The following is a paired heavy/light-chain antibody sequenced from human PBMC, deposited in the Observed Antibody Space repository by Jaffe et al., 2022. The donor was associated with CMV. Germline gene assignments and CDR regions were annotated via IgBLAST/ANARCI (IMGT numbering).Heavy chain of an antibody. Sequence: QVQLVQSGAEVKKPGASVKVSCKASGYTFTSYDINWVRQATGQGLEWMGWMNPNSGNTGYAQKFQGRVTMTRNTSISTAYMELSSLRSEDTAVYYCARCLCSSSHGPYYYGMDVWGQGTTVTVSS. CDR3: ARCLCSSSHGPYYYGMDV. CDR2: MNPNSGNT. D-gene: IGHD6-13*01. V-gene: IGHV1-8*01. CDR1: GYTFTSYD. J-gene: IGHJ6*02.
Light chain of an antibody. Sequence: DIVMTQSPLSLPVTPGEPASISCRSSQSLLHSNGYNYLDWYLQKPGKSPQLLIYLGSNRASGVPDRFSGSGSGTDFTLKISRVEAEDVGVYYCMQALQTPRYTFGQGTKLEIK. CDR3: MQALQTPRYT. CDR1: QSLLHSNGYNY. J-gene: IGKJ2*01. V-gene: IGKV2-28*01. CDR2: LGS.